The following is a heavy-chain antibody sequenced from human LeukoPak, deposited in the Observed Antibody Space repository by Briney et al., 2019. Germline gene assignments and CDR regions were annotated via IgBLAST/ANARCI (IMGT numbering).Heavy chain of an antibody. Sequence: SETLSLTCAVYGGSFSGYYWSWIRQPPGKGLGWIGEINHSGSTNYNPSLKSRVTISVDTSKNKFSLKLSSVTAADTAVYYCARGFWSEYYFDYWGQGTLVTVSS. CDR2: INHSGST. J-gene: IGHJ4*02. CDR1: GGSFSGYY. V-gene: IGHV4-34*01. D-gene: IGHD3-3*01. CDR3: ARGFWSEYYFDY.